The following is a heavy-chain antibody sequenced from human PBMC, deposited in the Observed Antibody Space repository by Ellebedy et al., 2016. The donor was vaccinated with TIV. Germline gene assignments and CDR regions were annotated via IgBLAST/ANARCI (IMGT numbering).Heavy chain of an antibody. J-gene: IGHJ4*02. D-gene: IGHD2-15*01. Sequence: AASVKVSCKASGYTFTSYGISWRRQDPGQGLEWMGWISTYNGNTNYAQKLQGRVTMTTDTSTSTAYMELRSLRSDDTAVYYCARDRGRYCSGGSCYSGGYWGQGTLVTVSS. CDR1: GYTFTSYG. V-gene: IGHV1-18*01. CDR2: ISTYNGNT. CDR3: ARDRGRYCSGGSCYSGGY.